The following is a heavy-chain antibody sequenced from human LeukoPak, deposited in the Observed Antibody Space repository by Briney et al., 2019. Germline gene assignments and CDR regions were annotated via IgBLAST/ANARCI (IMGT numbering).Heavy chain of an antibody. J-gene: IGHJ5*02. CDR3: ARGIADPYSFDP. V-gene: IGHV4-4*07. CDR1: GGSINFYY. Sequence: SETLSLTCTVSGGSINFYYWNWIRQPAGKGLEWIGRIYSTGSTNYSPSLKSRVTMSVDKSKNQFSLNLSSVTAADTAVYYCARGIADPYSFDPWGQGILVTVSS. D-gene: IGHD6-13*01. CDR2: IYSTGST.